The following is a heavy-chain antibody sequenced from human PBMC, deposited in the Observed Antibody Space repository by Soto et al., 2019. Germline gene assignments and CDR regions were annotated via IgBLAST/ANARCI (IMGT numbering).Heavy chain of an antibody. CDR2: IYYSGST. D-gene: IGHD2-21*01. Sequence: PSETLSLTCTVSGGSISSYYWTWIRQPPGKGLEWIGYIYYSGSTNYNPSLKSRVTISVATSKTQFSLKLSSVTAADTAVYYCARDSDRNNIVAKIFDYWGQGTLVTVSS. CDR3: ARDSDRNNIVAKIFDY. CDR1: GGSISSYY. V-gene: IGHV4-59*12. J-gene: IGHJ4*02.